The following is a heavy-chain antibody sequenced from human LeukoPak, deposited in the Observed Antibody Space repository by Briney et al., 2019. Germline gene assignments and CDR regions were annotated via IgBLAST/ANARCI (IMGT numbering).Heavy chain of an antibody. D-gene: IGHD6-13*01. Sequence: SETLSLTCAVSGYSVSNTYYWGWIRQPPGEGLEWIGEINHSGSTNYNPSLKSRVTISVDTSKNQFSLKLSSVTAADTAVYYCARGGSNLDYWGQGTLVTVSS. V-gene: IGHV4-38-2*01. CDR2: INHSGST. J-gene: IGHJ4*02. CDR1: GYSVSNTYY. CDR3: ARGGSNLDY.